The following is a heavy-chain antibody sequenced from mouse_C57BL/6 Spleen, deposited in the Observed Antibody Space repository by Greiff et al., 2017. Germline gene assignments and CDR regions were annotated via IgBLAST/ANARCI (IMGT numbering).Heavy chain of an antibody. CDR2: IDPSDSYT. CDR3: ARAQNGNDVDFDD. CDR1: GYTFTSYW. Sequence: QVQLQQPGAELVMPGASVKLSCTASGYTFTSYWMYWVKQRPGQGLEWIGEIDPSDSYTNYNQKFKGKSTLTVDKSSSTAYMQLSSLTSEDSAVYYCARAQNGNDVDFDDWGQGTTLTVSS. V-gene: IGHV1-69*01. D-gene: IGHD2-2*01. J-gene: IGHJ2*01.